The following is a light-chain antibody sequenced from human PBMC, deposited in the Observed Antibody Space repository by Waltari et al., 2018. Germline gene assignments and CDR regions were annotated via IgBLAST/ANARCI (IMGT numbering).Light chain of an antibody. V-gene: IGLV4-69*01. Sequence: QPVLIQPSSASAFLGASVKLTCTLSSGHSTYAIAWHQQLPQKGPRYLMKVNSDGSLNKGEWIPYRFSGSSSGSERYLIISNLQSEDEGDYYCQIWGTGTLMMFGGGTELTVL. CDR3: QIWGTGTLMM. J-gene: IGLJ3*02. CDR1: SGHSTYA. CDR2: VNSDGSL.